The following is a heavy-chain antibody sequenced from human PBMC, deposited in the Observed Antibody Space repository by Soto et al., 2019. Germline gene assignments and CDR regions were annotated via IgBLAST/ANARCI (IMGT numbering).Heavy chain of an antibody. CDR3: AGDICVVTGATGYYYCMDV. D-gene: IGHD1-7*01. J-gene: IGHJ6*02. Sequence: QVQLVQSGAEVKKPGASVKVSCKASGYTFTSYGISWVRQAPGQGLEWLGWISAYNGNTNYAQELQGRVTMTTDTTTRTAYMELRSLRSDDSAVYYCAGDICVVTGATGYYYCMDVWGQGTTVTVSS. CDR2: ISAYNGNT. CDR1: GYTFTSYG. V-gene: IGHV1-18*01.